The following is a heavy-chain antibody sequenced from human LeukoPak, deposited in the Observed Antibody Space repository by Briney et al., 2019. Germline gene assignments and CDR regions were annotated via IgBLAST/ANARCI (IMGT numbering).Heavy chain of an antibody. CDR3: ARVRIVVVPAAIHGNYYYGMDV. CDR2: ISSSSSCI. V-gene: IGHV3-21*01. CDR1: GFTFSSYS. J-gene: IGHJ6*02. Sequence: PGGSLRLSCAASGFTFSSYSMNWVRQAPGKGLEWVSSISSSSSCIYYADSVKGRFTISRDNAKNSLYLQMNSLRAEDTAVYYCARVRIVVVPAAIHGNYYYGMDVWGQGTTVTVSS. D-gene: IGHD2-2*02.